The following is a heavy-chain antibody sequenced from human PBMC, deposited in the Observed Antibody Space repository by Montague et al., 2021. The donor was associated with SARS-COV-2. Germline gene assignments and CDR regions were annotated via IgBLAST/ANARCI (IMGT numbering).Heavy chain of an antibody. V-gene: IGHV4-61*02. D-gene: IGHD3/OR15-3a*01. Sequence: TLSLTCTVSGGSISSGSYYWSWIRQPAGKGLEWIGRIYTSGSTNYNPSLKSRVTISLDSSKNQFSLQARSVTAADTAVYYCVRVLDNRVRDYWGQGTLVTVSS. CDR1: GGSISSGSYY. CDR3: VRVLDNRVRDY. J-gene: IGHJ4*02. CDR2: IYTSGST.